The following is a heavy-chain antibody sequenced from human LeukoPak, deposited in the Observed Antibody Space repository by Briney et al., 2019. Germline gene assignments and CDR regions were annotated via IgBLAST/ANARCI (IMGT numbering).Heavy chain of an antibody. D-gene: IGHD1-26*01. CDR1: GFTFSSYA. CDR2: ISGSGGST. CDR3: AKDRGRVGATTADY. J-gene: IGHJ4*02. Sequence: PGGPLRLSCAASGFTFSSYAMSWVRQAPGKGLEWVSAISGSGGSTYYADSVKGRFTISRDNSKNTLYLQMNSLRAEDTAVYYCAKDRGRVGATTADYWGQGTLVTVSS. V-gene: IGHV3-23*01.